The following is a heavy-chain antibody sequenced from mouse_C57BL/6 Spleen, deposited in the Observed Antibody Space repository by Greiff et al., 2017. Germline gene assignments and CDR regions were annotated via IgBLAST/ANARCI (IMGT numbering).Heavy chain of an antibody. Sequence: QVQLQQSGAELVRPGASVTLSCKASGYTFTDYEMHWVKQTPVHGLEWVGAIGPETGGTAYTQKFKGQAILTADKSSSTAYMELRSLTSEDSAVYYCTRWGDEAMDYRGQETSVT. CDR1: GYTFTDYE. CDR3: TRWGDEAMDY. V-gene: IGHV1-15*01. D-gene: IGHD3-3*01. J-gene: IGHJ4*01. CDR2: IGPETGGT.